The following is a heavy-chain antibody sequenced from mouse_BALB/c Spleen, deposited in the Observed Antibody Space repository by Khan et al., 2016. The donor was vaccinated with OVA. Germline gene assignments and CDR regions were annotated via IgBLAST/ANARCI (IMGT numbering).Heavy chain of an antibody. J-gene: IGHJ4*01. CDR1: GFNIKDTY. CDR3: TRRIYYYDAFDY. V-gene: IGHV14-3*02. Sequence: EVQGVESGAELVKPGASVKLSCTASGFNIKDTYIHWVKQRPEQGLEWIGRIDPANGHTKYDPKFQGKATLTADKSSNTAYLQLISLTSEDTAVFYCTRRIYYYDAFDYWGQGTSVAVSS. CDR2: IDPANGHT. D-gene: IGHD1-1*01.